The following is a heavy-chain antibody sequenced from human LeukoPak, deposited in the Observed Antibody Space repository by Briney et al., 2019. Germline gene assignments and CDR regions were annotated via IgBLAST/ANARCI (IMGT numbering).Heavy chain of an antibody. CDR3: PTLASVGENRFNY. D-gene: IGHD6-13*01. CDR2: IYHSGRT. V-gene: IGHV4-30-4*08. J-gene: IGHJ4*02. CDR1: GGNISNGDYY. Sequence: SQTLSLSCAVSGGNISNGDYYWSWLRQPPGKGLEWIGYIYHSGRTSYNPSLKSRLFMSVDTSNNQFSLNLTSVSAADTAVYYCPTLASVGENRFNYWGQGTLVTVSS.